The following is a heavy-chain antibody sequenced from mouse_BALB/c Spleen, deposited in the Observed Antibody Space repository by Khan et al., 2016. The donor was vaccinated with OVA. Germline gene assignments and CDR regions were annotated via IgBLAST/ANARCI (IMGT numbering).Heavy chain of an antibody. CDR2: IYYSGTV. J-gene: IGHJ1*01. CDR1: GISITSGNYR. V-gene: IGHV3-5*02. Sequence: EVKLLESGPGLVKPSQTVSLTCTVTGISITSGNYRWSWIRQFPGNKLEWIGNIYYSGTVTYNPSLTSRTTCTRDTSKNQFLLEMHSLTAEDTATYYCARDDGSLYWYFDVWGAGTTVTVSS. CDR3: ARDDGSLYWYFDV. D-gene: IGHD1-1*01.